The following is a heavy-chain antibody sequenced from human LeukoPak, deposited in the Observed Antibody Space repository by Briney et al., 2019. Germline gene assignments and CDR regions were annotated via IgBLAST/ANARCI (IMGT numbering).Heavy chain of an antibody. Sequence: PGGSLRLSCAASGFTFSSYWMYWGRQAPGKGLVWVSRINSDGSSTGYAYSVRGRFTISRDNAKNTLYLQMNSLRAEDTAVYYCARVAPLRLLAYWGQGTLVTVSS. J-gene: IGHJ4*02. CDR1: GFTFSSYW. CDR2: INSDGSST. D-gene: IGHD3-3*01. V-gene: IGHV3-74*01. CDR3: ARVAPLRLLAY.